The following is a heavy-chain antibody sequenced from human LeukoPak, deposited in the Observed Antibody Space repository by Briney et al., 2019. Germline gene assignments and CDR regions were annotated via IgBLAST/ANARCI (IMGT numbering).Heavy chain of an antibody. J-gene: IGHJ4*02. Sequence: GSLRLSCVASGFTFSSYWMTWVRQAPGKGLEWVANIKQDGSEKYYVDSVKGRFTISRDNAKNSLYLQMNSLRAEDTAVYYCARELNYGSGSYWGQGTLVTVSS. CDR2: IKQDGSEK. V-gene: IGHV3-7*01. CDR3: ARELNYGSGSY. CDR1: GFTFSSYW. D-gene: IGHD3-10*01.